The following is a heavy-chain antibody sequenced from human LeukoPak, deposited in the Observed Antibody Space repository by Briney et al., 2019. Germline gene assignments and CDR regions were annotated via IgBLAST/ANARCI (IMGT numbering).Heavy chain of an antibody. J-gene: IGHJ3*02. D-gene: IGHD4-11*01. Sequence: GASVKVSCKASGYTFTSYYMHWVRQAPGQGLEWMGIINPSGGSTSYAQKFQGRVTMTRDMSTSTVYMELSSLRAEDTALYYCAKDIGATDYTPEAFDIWGQGTMVTVSS. CDR3: AKDIGATDYTPEAFDI. V-gene: IGHV1-46*01. CDR2: INPSGGST. CDR1: GYTFTSYY.